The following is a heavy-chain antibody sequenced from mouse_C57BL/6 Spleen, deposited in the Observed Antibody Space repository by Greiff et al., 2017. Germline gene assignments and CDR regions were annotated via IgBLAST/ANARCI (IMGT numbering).Heavy chain of an antibody. CDR2: ILTGSGST. J-gene: IGHJ2*01. CDR1: GYTFTGYW. D-gene: IGHD2-1*01. CDR3: VCSYGNYGYFDY. V-gene: IGHV1-9*01. Sequence: QVQLQQSGAELMKPGASVKLSCKATGYTFTGYWIEWVKQRPGHGLEWIGEILTGSGSTNYNEKFKGKATLTADTSSNTAYMQLSSLTTEDSAIYYCVCSYGNYGYFDYWGQGTTLTVSS.